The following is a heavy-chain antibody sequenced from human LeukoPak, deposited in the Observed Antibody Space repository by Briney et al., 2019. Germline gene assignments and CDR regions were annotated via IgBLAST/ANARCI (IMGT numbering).Heavy chain of an antibody. V-gene: IGHV4-39*07. CDR2: ISYSGNI. Sequence: SETLSLTCTVSGGSISSGSYYWGWIRQPPGKGLEYIGNISYSGNIHYNPSLKSRVTMSVDMSKNQFSLKLRSVTAADTAVYYCAVVVAAGYFDYWGQGTLVTVSS. CDR3: AVVVAAGYFDY. J-gene: IGHJ4*02. D-gene: IGHD2-15*01. CDR1: GGSISSGSYY.